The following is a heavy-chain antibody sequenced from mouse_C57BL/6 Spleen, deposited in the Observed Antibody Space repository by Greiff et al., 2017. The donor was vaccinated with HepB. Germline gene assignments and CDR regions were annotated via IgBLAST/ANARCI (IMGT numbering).Heavy chain of an antibody. CDR2: INPSNGGT. CDR3: ARDGRNGDYDD. Sequence: QVQLQQPGTELVKPGASVKLSCKASGYTFTSYWMPWVKQRPGQGLEWIGNINPSNGGTNYNDKFKSKATLAVDKSSSTAYMQLSSLTSEDSAVYYCARDGRNGDYDDWGKGTTRTVAS. V-gene: IGHV1-53*01. D-gene: IGHD2-13*01. CDR1: GYTFTSYW. J-gene: IGHJ2*01.